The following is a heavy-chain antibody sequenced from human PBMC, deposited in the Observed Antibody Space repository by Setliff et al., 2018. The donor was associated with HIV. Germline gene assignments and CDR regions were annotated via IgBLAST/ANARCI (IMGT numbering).Heavy chain of an antibody. J-gene: IGHJ4*02. Sequence: GGSLRLSCAASGFTFSSYGMHWVRQAPGKGLEWVSVLSGSDGSTYYADSVKGRFTISRDNSKNTLYLQINSLRAEDTAIYYCAKTANLIVLMVYALSWGQGTLVTVSS. CDR1: GFTFSSYG. D-gene: IGHD2-8*01. CDR3: AKTANLIVLMVYALS. V-gene: IGHV3-23*01. CDR2: LSGSDGST.